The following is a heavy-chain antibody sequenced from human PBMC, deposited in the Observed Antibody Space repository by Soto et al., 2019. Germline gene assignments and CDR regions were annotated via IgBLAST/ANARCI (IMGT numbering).Heavy chain of an antibody. CDR1: GGPFRTNA. V-gene: IGHV1-69*17. J-gene: IGHJ5*02. CDR2: IVPIFGIP. D-gene: IGHD2-15*01. Sequence: KVSCNASGGPFRTNAITWVRQAPGQGLEWMGGIVPIFGIPNYAQKFQGRLAITADKSTNTAYMELISLRSEDTAVYYCARDSHSAGGWFDPWGLGTLVTGCS. CDR3: ARDSHSAGGWFDP.